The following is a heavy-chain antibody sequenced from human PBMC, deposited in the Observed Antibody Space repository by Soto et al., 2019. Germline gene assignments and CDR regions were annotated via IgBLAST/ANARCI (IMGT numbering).Heavy chain of an antibody. CDR3: ARGAIVVVTAIPDY. Sequence: QVQLVESGGGVVQPGRSLRLSCAASGFTFSSYAMHWVRQAPGKGLEWVAVISYDGSNKYYADSVKGRFTISRDNSKNTLYLQMNSLRDEDTAVYYCARGAIVVVTAIPDYWGQGTLVTVSS. CDR1: GFTFSSYA. D-gene: IGHD2-21*02. J-gene: IGHJ4*02. V-gene: IGHV3-30-3*01. CDR2: ISYDGSNK.